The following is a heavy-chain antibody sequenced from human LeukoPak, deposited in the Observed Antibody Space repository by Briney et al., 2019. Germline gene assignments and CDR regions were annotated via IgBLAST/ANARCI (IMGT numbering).Heavy chain of an antibody. V-gene: IGHV3-21*01. D-gene: IGHD1-26*01. CDR2: ISSSSSYI. CDR1: GFTFSSYS. Sequence: GGSLRLSCAASGFTFSSYSMNWVRQAPGKGLEWVSSISSSSSYIYYADSVKGRFTISRDNAKNSLYLQMNSLRAEDTAVYYCARVPGWVLQYGMDVWGQGTTVTVSS. J-gene: IGHJ6*02. CDR3: ARVPGWVLQYGMDV.